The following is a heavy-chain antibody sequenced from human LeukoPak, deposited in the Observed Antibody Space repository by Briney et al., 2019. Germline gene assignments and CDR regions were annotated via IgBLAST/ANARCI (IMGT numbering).Heavy chain of an antibody. J-gene: IGHJ4*02. Sequence: PGGSLRLSCAAPGFTFSSYGVHWVRQAPGKGLEWVAVIWYDGSNKYYADSVKGRFTISRDNSKNTLYLQMNSLRAEDTAVYYCARDEFGGYLDYWGQGTLVTVSP. CDR2: IWYDGSNK. CDR1: GFTFSSYG. V-gene: IGHV3-33*01. CDR3: ARDEFGGYLDY. D-gene: IGHD2-15*01.